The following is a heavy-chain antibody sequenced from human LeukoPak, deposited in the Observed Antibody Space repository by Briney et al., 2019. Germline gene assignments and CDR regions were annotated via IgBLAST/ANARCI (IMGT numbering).Heavy chain of an antibody. CDR3: ARHGTMVRGAPDY. Sequence: SETLSLTCTVSGGSISSSSYYWGWIHQPPGKGLEWIGSIYYSGSTYYNPSLKSRVTISVDTSKNQFSLKLSSVTAADTAVYYCARHGTMVRGAPDYWGKGTLVTVSS. CDR1: GGSISSSSYY. CDR2: IYYSGST. D-gene: IGHD3-10*01. J-gene: IGHJ4*02. V-gene: IGHV4-39*01.